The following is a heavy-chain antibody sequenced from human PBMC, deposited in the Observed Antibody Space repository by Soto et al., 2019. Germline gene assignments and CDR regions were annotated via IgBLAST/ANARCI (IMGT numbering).Heavy chain of an antibody. CDR2: ISSWSNYI. V-gene: IGHV3-21*01. D-gene: IGHD2-15*01. J-gene: IGHJ4*02. Sequence: EVQLVESGGGLVKPGGSLRLSCAASGFRFNTYSMIWVRRAPGKGLEWVSFISSWSNYIYYADSVKGRFTISRDNAKNSLYLQMNSLRAEDTAVYYCARASDRGLRPHDFWGQGTRVTVSS. CDR3: ARASDRGLRPHDF. CDR1: GFRFNTYS.